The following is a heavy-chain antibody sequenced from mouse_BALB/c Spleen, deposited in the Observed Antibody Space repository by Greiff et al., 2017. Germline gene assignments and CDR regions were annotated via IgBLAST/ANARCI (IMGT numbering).Heavy chain of an antibody. CDR1: GYTFTSYW. J-gene: IGHJ2*01. CDR3: TRAEDTPSFDY. CDR2: IYPGSGST. V-gene: IGHV1S22*01. Sequence: LQQPGSELVRPGASVKLSCTASGYTFTSYWMHWVKQRPGQGLEWIGNIYPGSGSTNYDEKFKSKATLTVDTSSTTAYMQLSSLTSEDSAVYYCTRAEDTPSFDYWGQGTTLTVSS.